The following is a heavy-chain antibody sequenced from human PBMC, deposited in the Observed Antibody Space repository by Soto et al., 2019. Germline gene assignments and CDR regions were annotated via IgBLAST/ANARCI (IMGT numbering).Heavy chain of an antibody. J-gene: IGHJ4*02. Sequence: SETLSLTCTASGDSIRGDYWSWIRQPPGKRLEWIGNIYYSGSTNYNPSLKSRVTISVDTSKNQFSLKLSSVTAADTAVYYCASQTANYYGSGSYYLPFDYWGQGTLVTVSS. CDR2: IYYSGST. V-gene: IGHV4-59*01. CDR3: ASQTANYYGSGSYYLPFDY. D-gene: IGHD3-10*01. CDR1: GDSIRGDY.